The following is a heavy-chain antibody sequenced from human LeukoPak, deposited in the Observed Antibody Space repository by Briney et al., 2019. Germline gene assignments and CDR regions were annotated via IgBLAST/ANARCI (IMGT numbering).Heavy chain of an antibody. D-gene: IGHD6-19*01. CDR2: IWYDGRTK. CDR1: GFTFSNYG. V-gene: IGHV3-33*01. CDR3: AREWGRIAVAGGPGY. J-gene: IGHJ4*02. Sequence: PGGSLRLSCEVSGFTFSNYGMHWVRQAPGKGLEWVALIWYDGRTKFHADSVKGRFTISRDNSANTLYLQMSSLRVEDTAVYYCAREWGRIAVAGGPGYWGQGALVTVSS.